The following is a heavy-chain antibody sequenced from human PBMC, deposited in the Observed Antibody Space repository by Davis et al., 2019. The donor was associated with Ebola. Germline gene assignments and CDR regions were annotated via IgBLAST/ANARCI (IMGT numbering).Heavy chain of an antibody. CDR2: TYYSGST. D-gene: IGHD3-16*02. CDR3: ARGDYDYVWGSYRPMDV. V-gene: IGHV4-61*01. CDR1: GGSVSSGSYY. J-gene: IGHJ6*04. Sequence: PSETLSLTCTVSGGSVSSGSYYWSWIRQPPGKGLEWIGYTYYSGSTNYNPSLKSRVTISVDTSKNQFSLKLSSVTAADTAVYYCARGDYDYVWGSYRPMDVWGKGTTVTVSS.